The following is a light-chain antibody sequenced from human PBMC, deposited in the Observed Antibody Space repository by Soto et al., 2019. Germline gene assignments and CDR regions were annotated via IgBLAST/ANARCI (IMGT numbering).Light chain of an antibody. Sequence: EIVLTQSPGTLSLSPGEGATLSCRASQSVASNYLAWYQQKPGQAPRLLIYSASTRATGIPDRFSGSGSGTDFSLTISRLEPADFAVYYCQQFDSSVYTSGQGTKLEIK. CDR3: QQFDSSVYT. V-gene: IGKV3-20*01. CDR2: SAS. CDR1: QSVASNY. J-gene: IGKJ2*01.